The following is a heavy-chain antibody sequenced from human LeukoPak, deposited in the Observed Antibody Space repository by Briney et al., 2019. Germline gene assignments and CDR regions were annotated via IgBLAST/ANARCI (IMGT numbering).Heavy chain of an antibody. Sequence: KPSETLSLTCAVYGGSFSGYYWSWIRQPPGKGLEWIGEINHSGSTNYNPSLKSRVTISVDTSKNQFSLKLSSVTAADTAVYYCARGHKTTVIHVAIQRPFDYWGQGTLVTVSS. V-gene: IGHV4-34*01. CDR2: INHSGST. CDR3: ARGHKTTVIHVAIQRPFDY. CDR1: GGSFSGYY. D-gene: IGHD4-17*01. J-gene: IGHJ4*02.